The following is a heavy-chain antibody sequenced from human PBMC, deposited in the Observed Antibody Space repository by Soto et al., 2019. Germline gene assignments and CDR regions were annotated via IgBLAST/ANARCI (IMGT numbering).Heavy chain of an antibody. CDR3: RLEVYASYYFDY. J-gene: IGHJ4*02. CDR1: GASISNGGYY. CDR2: IYYSGST. V-gene: IGHV4-31*03. D-gene: IGHD2-8*02. Sequence: QVQLQESGPGLVKPSQTLSLTCTVSGASISNGGYYWSWIRQHPGKGLEWIGYIYYSGSTYYNPSLKSGVTTTVDTSTNHFSLHLSSVTAADTAVYYCRLEVYASYYFDYWGQGTLVTVSS.